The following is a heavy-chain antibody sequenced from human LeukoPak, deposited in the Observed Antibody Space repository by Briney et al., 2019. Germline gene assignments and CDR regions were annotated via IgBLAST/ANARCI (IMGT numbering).Heavy chain of an antibody. CDR1: GGSISSGGYY. V-gene: IGHV4-61*08. Sequence: PSQTLSLTCAVSGGSISSGGYYWSWIRQPPGKGLEWIGYIYYSGSTNYNPSLKSRVTISVDTSKNQFSLKLSSVTAADTAVYYCARLRGHVLGQAFDIWGQGTMVTVSS. D-gene: IGHD3-16*01. CDR3: ARLRGHVLGQAFDI. J-gene: IGHJ3*02. CDR2: IYYSGST.